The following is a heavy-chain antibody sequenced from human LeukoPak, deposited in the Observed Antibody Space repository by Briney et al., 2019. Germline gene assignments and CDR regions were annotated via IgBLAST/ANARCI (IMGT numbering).Heavy chain of an antibody. J-gene: IGHJ5*02. D-gene: IGHD6-6*01. V-gene: IGHV3-21*01. Sequence: GGSLRLSCAASGFTFSSYSMNWVRQAPGKGLEWVSSISSSSSYIYYADSVKGRFTISRDNAKNSLYLQMNSLRAEDTAVYYCASRVAARRNWFDPWGQGTLVTVSS. CDR1: GFTFSSYS. CDR2: ISSSSSYI. CDR3: ASRVAARRNWFDP.